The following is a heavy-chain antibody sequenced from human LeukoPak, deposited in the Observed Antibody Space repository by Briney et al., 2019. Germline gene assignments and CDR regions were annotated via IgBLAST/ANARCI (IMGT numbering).Heavy chain of an antibody. CDR2: IYYSGST. V-gene: IGHV4-39*01. J-gene: IGHJ2*01. CDR3: ARPEGGFGVVHDWYFDL. D-gene: IGHD3-3*01. CDR1: GGSLSSSSYY. Sequence: PSETLSLTCTVSGGSLSSSSYYWGWIRQPPGKGLEWIGSIYYSGSTYYNPSLKSRVTISVDTSKNQFSLKLSSVTAADTAVYYCARPEGGFGVVHDWYFDLWGRGTLVTVSS.